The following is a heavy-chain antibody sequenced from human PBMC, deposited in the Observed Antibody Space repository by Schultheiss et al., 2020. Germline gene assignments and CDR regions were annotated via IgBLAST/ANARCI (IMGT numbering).Heavy chain of an antibody. D-gene: IGHD3-10*01. J-gene: IGHJ6*04. CDR2: ISYDGSNK. Sequence: GGSLRLSCAASGFTFSSYGMHWVRQAPGKGLEWVAVISYDGSNKYYADSVKGRFTISRDNAKNSLYLQMNSLRAEDTAVYYCARANLHMVQGVMWSGMDVWGKGTTVTVSS. CDR3: ARANLHMVQGVMWSGMDV. CDR1: GFTFSSYG. V-gene: IGHV3-30*03.